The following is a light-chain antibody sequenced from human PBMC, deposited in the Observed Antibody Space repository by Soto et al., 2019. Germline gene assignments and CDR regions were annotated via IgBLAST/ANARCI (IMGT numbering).Light chain of an antibody. CDR2: EVS. V-gene: IGLV2-8*01. J-gene: IGLJ2*01. CDR3: SSFAGNNNLV. Sequence: QCVLTQPPSASGSPGQSVTISCTGTSSDVGGYNYVSWYQQHPGKAPKLMISEVSKRPSGVSDRFSGSKSGNTASLTVSGLQAEDEADYYCSSFAGNNNLVFGGGTKLTVL. CDR1: SSDVGGYNY.